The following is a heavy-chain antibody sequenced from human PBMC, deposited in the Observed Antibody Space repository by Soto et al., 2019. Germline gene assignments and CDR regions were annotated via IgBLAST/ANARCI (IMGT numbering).Heavy chain of an antibody. CDR1: GFSLSTSGMC. CDR2: IDWDDDK. V-gene: IGHV2-70*11. Sequence: SGPTLVNPTQTLTLTCTFSGFSLSTSGMCVSWIRQPPGKALEWLARIDWDDDKYYSTSLKTRLTISKDTSKNQVVLTMTNMDPVDTATYYCARIVGDYLKYPYYFDYWGQGTLVTVPQ. J-gene: IGHJ4*02. D-gene: IGHD4-17*01. CDR3: ARIVGDYLKYPYYFDY.